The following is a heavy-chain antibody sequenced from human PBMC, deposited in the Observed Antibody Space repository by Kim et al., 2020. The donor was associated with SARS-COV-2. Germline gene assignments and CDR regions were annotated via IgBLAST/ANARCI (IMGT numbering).Heavy chain of an antibody. CDR3: ARGIFDWVTTKDPGCAFDI. J-gene: IGHJ3*02. CDR2: ISSSGSTI. V-gene: IGHV3-48*03. D-gene: IGHD4-17*01. CDR1: GFTFSSYE. Sequence: GGSLRLSCAASGFTFSSYEMNWVRQAPGKGLEWVSYISSSGSTIYYADSVKGRFTISRDNAKNSLYLQMNSLRAEDTAVYYCARGIFDWVTTKDPGCAFDIWGQGTMVTVSS.